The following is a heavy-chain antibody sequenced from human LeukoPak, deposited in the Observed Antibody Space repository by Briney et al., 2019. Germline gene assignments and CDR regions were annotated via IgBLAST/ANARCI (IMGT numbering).Heavy chain of an antibody. J-gene: IGHJ4*02. Sequence: GGSLRLSCAASGFTFSSYSMNWVRQAPGKGLEWVSSISSSSSYIYYADSVKGRFTISRDNAKNSLYLQMNSLRAEDTAVYYCARGGDDSSGSCDYWGQGTLVTVSS. D-gene: IGHD3-22*01. V-gene: IGHV3-21*01. CDR2: ISSSSSYI. CDR1: GFTFSSYS. CDR3: ARGGDDSSGSCDY.